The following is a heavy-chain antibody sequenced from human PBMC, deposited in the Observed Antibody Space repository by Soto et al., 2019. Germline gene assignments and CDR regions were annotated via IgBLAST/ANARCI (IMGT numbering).Heavy chain of an antibody. CDR1: GGSISSGNYY. CDR3: ATMGTPATGLFFFDY. J-gene: IGHJ4*02. D-gene: IGHD2-15*01. Sequence: QVQLQESGPGLVKPSQTLSLTCTVSGGSISSGNYYWSWIRQPPGKGLEWIGFISYSGSTYYSTSLKSRVYISGDKFQGQFSLNLSFVTAADPSVYYCATMGTPATGLFFFDYWGQGSLVTVSS. V-gene: IGHV4-30-4*01. CDR2: ISYSGST.